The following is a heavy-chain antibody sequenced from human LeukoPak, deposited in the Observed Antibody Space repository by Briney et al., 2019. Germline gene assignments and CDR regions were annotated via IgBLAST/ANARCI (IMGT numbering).Heavy chain of an antibody. CDR1: GGSISSSNYF. Sequence: KPSETLSPTCTVSGGSISSSNYFWGWIRQPPGKGLEWIGTLLSRVGISVDTSKNQFSLNLRSLAAADTAVYYCAYSVSYDLFEFWGQGALVTVSS. CDR3: AYSVSYDLFEF. J-gene: IGHJ4*02. D-gene: IGHD1-26*01. V-gene: IGHV4-39*01.